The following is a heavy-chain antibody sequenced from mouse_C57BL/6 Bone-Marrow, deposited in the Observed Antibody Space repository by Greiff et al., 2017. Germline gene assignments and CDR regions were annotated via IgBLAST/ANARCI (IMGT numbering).Heavy chain of an antibody. J-gene: IGHJ2*01. D-gene: IGHD2-10*02. CDR2: IDPSDSYT. CDR1: GYTFTSYW. V-gene: IGHV1-69*01. CDR3: ARGRVWFLHFDY. Sequence: QVQLQQPGAELVMPGASVKLSCKASGYTFTSYWMHWVKQRPGQGLEWIGEIDPSDSYTNYNQKFKGKSTLTVDKSSSTAYMQLSSLTSEDSAVYYCARGRVWFLHFDYWGQGTTLTVSS.